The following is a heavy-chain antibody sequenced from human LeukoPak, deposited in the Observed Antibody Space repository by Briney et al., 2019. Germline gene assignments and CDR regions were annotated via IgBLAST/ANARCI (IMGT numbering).Heavy chain of an antibody. Sequence: GGSLRLSCAASGFTFSSYAMSWVRQAPGKGLEWVSAISGSGGSTYYADSVKGRFTISRDNSKNTLYLQMNSLRAEDTAVYYCATLNTYYYDSSGYLDYWGQGTLVTVSS. V-gene: IGHV3-23*01. D-gene: IGHD3-22*01. J-gene: IGHJ4*02. CDR3: ATLNTYYYDSSGYLDY. CDR1: GFTFSSYA. CDR2: ISGSGGST.